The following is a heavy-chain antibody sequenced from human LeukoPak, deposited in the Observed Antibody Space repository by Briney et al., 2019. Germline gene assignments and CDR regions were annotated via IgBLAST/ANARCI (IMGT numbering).Heavy chain of an antibody. CDR2: ISSDGSSK. Sequence: PGGSLRLSCAASGFTFRSYGMHWVRQAPGKGLEWVAVISSDGSSKNYADSMKGQFTISRDNSKNTLFLQMNNLRAEDTAVYYCARDSPRLSGWLGHFDYWGQETLVTVSS. J-gene: IGHJ4*02. V-gene: IGHV3-30*03. CDR3: ARDSPRLSGWLGHFDY. D-gene: IGHD6-19*01. CDR1: GFTFRSYG.